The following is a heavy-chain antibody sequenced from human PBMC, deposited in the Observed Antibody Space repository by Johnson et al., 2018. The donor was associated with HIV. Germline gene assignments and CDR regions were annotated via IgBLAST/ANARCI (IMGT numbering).Heavy chain of an antibody. J-gene: IGHJ3*02. CDR1: GFTFDDYG. Sequence: VQLVESGGGVVRPGGSLRLSCAASGFTFDDYGMSWVRQAPGKGLEWVANIKQDGSEKYYVDSVKGRFSISRDNAKNSLYLQMNSLRAEDTAVYYCARSFRDYEEDTFDIWGQGTMVTVSS. CDR2: IKQDGSEK. D-gene: IGHD4-17*01. V-gene: IGHV3-7*01. CDR3: ARSFRDYEEDTFDI.